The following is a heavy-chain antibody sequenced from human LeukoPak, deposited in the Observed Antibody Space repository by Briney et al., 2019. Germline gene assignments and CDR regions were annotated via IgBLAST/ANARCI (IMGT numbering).Heavy chain of an antibody. Sequence: SETLSLTCTVSGGPISSGSYCWSWIRQPAGKGLEWIGRIYTSGSTNYNPSLKSRVTISVDTSKNQFSLKLSSVTAADTAVYYCARGSTYYYDSSIDYWGQGTLVTVSS. D-gene: IGHD3-22*01. CDR1: GGPISSGSYC. J-gene: IGHJ4*02. V-gene: IGHV4-61*02. CDR3: ARGSTYYYDSSIDY. CDR2: IYTSGST.